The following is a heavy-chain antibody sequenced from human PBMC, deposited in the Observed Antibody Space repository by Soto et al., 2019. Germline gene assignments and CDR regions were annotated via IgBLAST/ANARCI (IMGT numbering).Heavy chain of an antibody. D-gene: IGHD1-1*01. CDR3: ARVVQLERRHDAFDI. CDR2: IFSNDEK. CDR1: GFSLSNARMG. V-gene: IGHV2-26*01. J-gene: IGHJ3*02. Sequence: QVTLKESGPVLVKPTETITLTCTVSGFSLSNARMGVSWIRQPPGKALEWLAHIFSNDEKSYSTSLKSRLTISKDTSKSQVVLTMTNMDPVDTATYYCARVVQLERRHDAFDIWGKGTMVTVSS.